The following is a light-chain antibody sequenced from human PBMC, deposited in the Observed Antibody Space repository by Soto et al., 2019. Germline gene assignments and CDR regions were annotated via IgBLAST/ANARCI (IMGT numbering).Light chain of an antibody. Sequence: QSALTQPPSTSGTPGQRIPISCSGSGSNIGTNTVTWYRQLPGTAPKLLIYRTNQRPSGVPDRFSGSKSGTSASLAISGLQSEDEADYYCAAWDDSLHGVVFGGGTKLTVL. CDR1: GSNIGTNT. V-gene: IGLV1-44*01. CDR3: AAWDDSLHGVV. J-gene: IGLJ2*01. CDR2: RTN.